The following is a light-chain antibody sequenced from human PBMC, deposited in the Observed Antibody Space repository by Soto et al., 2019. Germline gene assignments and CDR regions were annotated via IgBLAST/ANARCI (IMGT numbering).Light chain of an antibody. J-gene: IGKJ1*01. CDR2: GAS. V-gene: IGKV1-39*01. Sequence: DIPMTQSPSSLSASVGDRVTITCRTSQSISTSLNWYQQKAGKAPKLPIYGASTLQSGVPLRFSGSGSGTDFTLTISSLQREDFATYYCQESYSFLWGTCGQGTKVEIK. CDR3: QESYSFLWGT. CDR1: QSISTS.